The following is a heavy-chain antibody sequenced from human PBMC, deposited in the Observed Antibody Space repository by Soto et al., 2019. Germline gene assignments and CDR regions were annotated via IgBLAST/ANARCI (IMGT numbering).Heavy chain of an antibody. CDR1: GYSFTSYW. Sequence: GESLKISCKGSGYSFTSYWIGWVRQMPGKGLEWMGIIYPGDSDTRYSPSFQGQVTISADKSISTAYLQWSSLKASDTARYYCARARSSYYDFWSGYYDYYYYYGMDVWGQGTTVTVSS. V-gene: IGHV5-51*01. J-gene: IGHJ6*02. CDR3: ARARSSYYDFWSGYYDYYYYYGMDV. CDR2: IYPGDSDT. D-gene: IGHD3-3*01.